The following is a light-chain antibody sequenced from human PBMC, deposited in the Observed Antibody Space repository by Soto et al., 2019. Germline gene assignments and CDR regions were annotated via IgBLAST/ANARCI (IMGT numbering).Light chain of an antibody. Sequence: EIVLTQSPATLSLSPGEGATLSCRASQSVSSHLAWYQQQAGQPPRLLIYTTSNRATGIPARFSGSGSGTEFSLTISSLQSEDFAVYYCQQYNNGPSLTFGQGTKVEIK. CDR3: QQYNNGPSLT. CDR2: TTS. J-gene: IGKJ1*01. CDR1: QSVSSH. V-gene: IGKV3-15*01.